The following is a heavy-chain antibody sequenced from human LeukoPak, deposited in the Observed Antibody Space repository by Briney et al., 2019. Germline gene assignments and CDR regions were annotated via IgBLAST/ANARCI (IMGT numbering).Heavy chain of an antibody. D-gene: IGHD3-3*01. Sequence: SQTLSLTCTVSGGSISSGDYYWSWIRQPPGKGLEWIGYIYYSGSPYYNPSLPSRVTISVDTSKNQFSLKLSSVTAADTAVYYCARGVGTYYDFWSGYYRAVRWFDPWGQGTLVTVSS. CDR2: IYYSGSP. V-gene: IGHV4-30-4*08. CDR1: GGSISSGDYY. J-gene: IGHJ5*02. CDR3: ARGVGTYYDFWSGYYRAVRWFDP.